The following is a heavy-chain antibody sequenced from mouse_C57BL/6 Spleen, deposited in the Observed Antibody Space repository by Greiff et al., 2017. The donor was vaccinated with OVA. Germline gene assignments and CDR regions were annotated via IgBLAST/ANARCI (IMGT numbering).Heavy chain of an antibody. Sequence: DVQLQESGPGLVKPSQSLSLTCSVSGYAITSGYYCYWIRQFPENILEWRSYLSYDGINNYNPSVKNRTSITQDKSKNQFFLQLNSVTTEDTATYCGARSTGYWGQGTTLTVSS. D-gene: IGHD1-1*01. V-gene: IGHV3-6*01. CDR1: GYAITSGYY. CDR2: LSYDGIN. J-gene: IGHJ2*01. CDR3: ARSTGY.